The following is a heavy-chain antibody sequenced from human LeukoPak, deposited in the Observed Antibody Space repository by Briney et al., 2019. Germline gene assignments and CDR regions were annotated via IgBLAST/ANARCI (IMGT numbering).Heavy chain of an antibody. CDR3: AQGWNGMDYSGGLDY. CDR1: GFTFDDYG. V-gene: IGHV3-20*04. Sequence: GGSLRLSCAASGFTFDDYGMSCVRQVPGKGLEWVSGINWNGGGTAYADSVEGRFTISRDNAKNSLYLQMNSLRAEDTALYYCAQGWNGMDYSGGLDYWGQGTLVTVSS. CDR2: INWNGGGT. J-gene: IGHJ4*02. D-gene: IGHD4-11*01.